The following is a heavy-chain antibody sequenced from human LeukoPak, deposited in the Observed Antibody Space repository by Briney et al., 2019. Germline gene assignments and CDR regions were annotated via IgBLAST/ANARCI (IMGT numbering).Heavy chain of an antibody. Sequence: PSETLSLICTVSGGSISSYYWSWIRQPPGKGLEWIGYISYTESANYNPSLKSRVSISVDTTKTHFSLRLSSVTAADTAVYYCARGRWLQYYFDYWGQGTLVTVSS. CDR3: ARGRWLQYYFDY. V-gene: IGHV4-59*01. CDR1: GGSISSYY. CDR2: ISYTESA. J-gene: IGHJ4*02. D-gene: IGHD5-24*01.